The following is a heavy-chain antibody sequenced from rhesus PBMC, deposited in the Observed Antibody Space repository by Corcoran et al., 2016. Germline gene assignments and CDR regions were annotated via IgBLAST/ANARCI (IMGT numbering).Heavy chain of an antibody. CDR2: IDSSGST. Sequence: QLQLQESGPGLVKPSETLSLTCAVSVGSISGYWWICIRQPPGKGLEWIGRIDSSGSTDNNPSLKSRVTIARDTSKNQFSLKLSSVAAADTAVYYCARDGVFGYWGQGVLVTVSS. D-gene: IGHD3-34*01. CDR3: ARDGVFGY. V-gene: IGHV4-160*01. J-gene: IGHJ4*01. CDR1: VGSISGYW.